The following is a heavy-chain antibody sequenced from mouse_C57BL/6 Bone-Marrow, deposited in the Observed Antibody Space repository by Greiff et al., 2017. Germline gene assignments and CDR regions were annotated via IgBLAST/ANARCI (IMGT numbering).Heavy chain of an antibody. CDR2: IYPRSGNT. V-gene: IGHV1-81*01. CDR3: ASRGCYYGNRLSMDY. Sequence: QVQLQQSGAELVRPGASVKLSCKASGYTFTSYGISWVKRRTGQGLEWIGEIYPRSGNTNYNEKFKGKATLTADKSSSTAYMELRSLTSEDYAVYFYASRGCYYGNRLSMDYSGQGTSNTVSS. CDR1: GYTFTSYG. D-gene: IGHD1-1*01. J-gene: IGHJ4*01.